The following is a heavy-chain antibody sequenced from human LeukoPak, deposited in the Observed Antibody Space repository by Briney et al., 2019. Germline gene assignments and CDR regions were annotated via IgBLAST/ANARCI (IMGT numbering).Heavy chain of an antibody. D-gene: IGHD5-18*01. CDR2: SYSGGST. Sequence: GSLRLSCAASGFTVSSNYMSWVRQAPGKGLKWVSVSYSGGSTYYADSVKGRFTISRDNSKNTLYLQMNSLRAEDTAVYYCARDLAGYSYGYGDAFDIWGQGTMVTVSS. CDR3: ARDLAGYSYGYGDAFDI. CDR1: GFTVSSNY. J-gene: IGHJ3*02. V-gene: IGHV3-53*01.